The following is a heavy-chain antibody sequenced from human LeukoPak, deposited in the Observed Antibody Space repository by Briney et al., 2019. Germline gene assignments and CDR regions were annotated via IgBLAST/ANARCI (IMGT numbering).Heavy chain of an antibody. CDR2: IYTSGST. J-gene: IGHJ4*02. D-gene: IGHD3-9*01. V-gene: IGHV4-61*02. CDR3: ARAWLPFDY. CDR1: GGSISSGSYY. Sequence: SETLSLTCTVSGGSISSGSYYWSWIRQPAGKGLEWIGRIYTSGSTNYNPSLKSRVTISLDTSKNQFSLKLSSVTAADTAVYYCARAWLPFDYWGQGTLVTASS.